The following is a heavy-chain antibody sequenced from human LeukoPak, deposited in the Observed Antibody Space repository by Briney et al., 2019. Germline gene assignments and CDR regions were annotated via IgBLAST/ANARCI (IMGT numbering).Heavy chain of an antibody. V-gene: IGHV3-23*01. CDR2: ISGSGGST. J-gene: IGHJ5*02. D-gene: IGHD3-10*01. CDR1: GFTFSSYA. CDR3: AKDRYYGSGSQKGDWFDP. Sequence: GGSLRLSCAASGFTFSSYAMSWVRQAPGKGLEWVSAISGSGGSTYYADSVKGRFTTSRDNSKNTLYLQMNSLRAEDTAVYYCAKDRYYGSGSQKGDWFDPWGQGTLVTVSS.